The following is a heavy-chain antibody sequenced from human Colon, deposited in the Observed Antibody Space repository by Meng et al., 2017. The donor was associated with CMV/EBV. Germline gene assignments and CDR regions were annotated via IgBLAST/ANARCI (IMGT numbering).Heavy chain of an antibody. D-gene: IGHD4-23*01. CDR1: GVPLRGHW. V-gene: IGHV3-66*02. CDR3: ARASYDYGGNPKEYYYYYYGMDV. J-gene: IGHJ6*02. CDR2: IYSGGST. Sequence: GESLKISCVDSGVPLRGHWMHWVRQGPGKGLEWVSVIYSGGSTYYADSVKGRFTISRDNSKNTLYLQMNSLRAEDTAVYYCARASYDYGGNPKEYYYYYYGMDVWGQGTTVTVSS.